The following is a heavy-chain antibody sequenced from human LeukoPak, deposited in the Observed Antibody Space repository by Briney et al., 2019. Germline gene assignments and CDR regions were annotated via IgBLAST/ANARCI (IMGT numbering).Heavy chain of an antibody. D-gene: IGHD6-6*01. CDR2: IYHSGST. V-gene: IGHV4-30-2*01. J-gene: IGHJ4*02. CDR3: ARGEIPYSSSSPVGY. Sequence: PSETLSLTCTVSGGSISGGGYYWSWIRQPPGKGLEWIGYIYHSGSTYYNPSLKSRVTISVDRSKNQFSLKLSSVTAADTAVYYCARGEIPYSSSSPVGYWGQGTLVTVSS. CDR1: GGSISGGGYY.